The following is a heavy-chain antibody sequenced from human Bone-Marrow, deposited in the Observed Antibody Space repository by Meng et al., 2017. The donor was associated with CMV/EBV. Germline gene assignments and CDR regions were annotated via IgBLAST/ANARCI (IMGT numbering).Heavy chain of an antibody. D-gene: IGHD3-3*01. CDR1: GGSMSSGGYD. J-gene: IGHJ4*02. Sequence: SLTCTVSGGSMSSGGYDWSWIRKHPGKGMEWIGYIYYSGSTYYNPSLKSRVTISVDTSKNQFSLKLSSVTAADTAVYYCATLPGGYDFWGQGTLVTVSS. CDR3: ATLPGGYDF. CDR2: IYYSGST. V-gene: IGHV4-31*03.